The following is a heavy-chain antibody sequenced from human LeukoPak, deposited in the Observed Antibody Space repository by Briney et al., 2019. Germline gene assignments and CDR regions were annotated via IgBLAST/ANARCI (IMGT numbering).Heavy chain of an antibody. J-gene: IGHJ4*02. Sequence: GASVKVSCKASGYTFTDYYMHWVRQAPGQGLEWMGWINSKSGGRSYAQRFQGRVTMTRDTSISTAYMELSRLRSDDTAVYYCATGERLVPAAMWFDYWGQGTLVTVSS. V-gene: IGHV1-2*02. D-gene: IGHD2-2*01. CDR3: ATGERLVPAAMWFDY. CDR2: INSKSGGR. CDR1: GYTFTDYY.